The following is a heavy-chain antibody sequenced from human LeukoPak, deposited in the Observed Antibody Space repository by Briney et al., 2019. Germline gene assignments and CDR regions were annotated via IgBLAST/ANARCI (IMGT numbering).Heavy chain of an antibody. CDR1: GGSISSYY. J-gene: IGHJ4*02. CDR2: IYYSGST. D-gene: IGHD2/OR15-2a*01. Sequence: SETLSLTCTVSGGSISSYYWSWIRQPPGKGLEWIGYIYYSGSTNYNPSLKSRVTISVDTSKNQFSLKLSSVTAADPAVFYCGXXXXXXXXNTCLTYFDYWGQGTLVTVSS. CDR3: GXXXXXXXXNTCLTYFDY. V-gene: IGHV4-59*03.